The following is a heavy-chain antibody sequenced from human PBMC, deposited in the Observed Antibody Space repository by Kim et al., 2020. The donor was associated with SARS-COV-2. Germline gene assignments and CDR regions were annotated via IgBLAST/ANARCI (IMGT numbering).Heavy chain of an antibody. CDR2: ITNGGSS. J-gene: IGHJ3*02. CDR1: DASISGSAYY. V-gene: IGHV4-39*01. CDR3: ARHKSGDPGWYIFDI. Sequence: SETLSLTCSVSDASISGSAYYWGWVRQPPEKGLEWIASITNGGSSNYNPSLKSRVTISLDTSKRQFSLKLSSVTVADTAVYYCARHKSGDPGWYIFDIWGQGTMVTVSS. D-gene: IGHD2-8*02.